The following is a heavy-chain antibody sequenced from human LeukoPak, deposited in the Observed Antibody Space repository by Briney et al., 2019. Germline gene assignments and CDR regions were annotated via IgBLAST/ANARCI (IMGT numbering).Heavy chain of an antibody. D-gene: IGHD3-9*01. CDR1: GFTVSSNY. Sequence: GGSLRLSCAASGFTVSSNYMSWVRQAPGKGLEWVSVIYSGGGTFYADSVKGRFTISRDNAKNSLYLQMNSLRAEDTAVYYCARGNEYYDILTGYSPAYYYGMDVWGQGTTVTVSS. CDR3: ARGNEYYDILTGYSPAYYYGMDV. CDR2: IYSGGGT. J-gene: IGHJ6*02. V-gene: IGHV3-53*01.